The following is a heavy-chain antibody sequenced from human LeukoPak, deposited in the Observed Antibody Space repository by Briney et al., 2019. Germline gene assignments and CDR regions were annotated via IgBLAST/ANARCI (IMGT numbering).Heavy chain of an antibody. CDR3: AKGSTEAVN. J-gene: IGHJ4*02. Sequence: GGSLRLSCAASGFTFSSYVMTWVRQAPGKRLEWVSSISGSGGSTYYADTVKGRFTISRDNSKNTLSLQMNSLRAEDTAIYYCAKGSTEAVNWGQGTLVTVSS. CDR1: GFTFSSYV. CDR2: ISGSGGST. D-gene: IGHD4-17*01. V-gene: IGHV3-23*01.